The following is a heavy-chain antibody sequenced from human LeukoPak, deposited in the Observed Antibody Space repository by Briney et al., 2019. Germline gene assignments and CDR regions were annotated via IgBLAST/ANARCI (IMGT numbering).Heavy chain of an antibody. Sequence: GGSLRLSCATSGFPFSDFSMSWVRQAPGKGLGRISTTNSGGTSTYYAESVKGRFTISRDNSKNTLYLQMSSLRVEDTAVYYCAKQSYARSLGEGGPGTLVSVSS. J-gene: IGHJ4*02. V-gene: IGHV3-23*01. CDR1: GFPFSDFS. CDR3: AKQSYARSLGE. CDR2: TNSGGTST. D-gene: IGHD2-8*01.